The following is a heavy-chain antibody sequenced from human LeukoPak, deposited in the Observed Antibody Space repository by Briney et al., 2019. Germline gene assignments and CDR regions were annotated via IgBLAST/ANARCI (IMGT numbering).Heavy chain of an antibody. CDR2: ISVTVSNT. V-gene: IGHV3-23*01. D-gene: IGHD2-2*01. J-gene: IGHJ6*03. CDR1: GFTFSNYA. CDR3: AKAPAAILGYYSYYMDV. Sequence: PGGSLRLSCAASGFTFSNYAVSWVRQAPGKGLEWVSTISVTVSNTYYANSVKGRFTISRDNSKNTLFLQMNSLRADDTAVYYCAKAPAAILGYYSYYMDVWGKGTTDTVSS.